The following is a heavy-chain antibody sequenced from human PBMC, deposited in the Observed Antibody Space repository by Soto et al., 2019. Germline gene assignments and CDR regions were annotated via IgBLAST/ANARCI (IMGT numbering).Heavy chain of an antibody. CDR2: VYYTGTT. J-gene: IGHJ5*02. D-gene: IGHD6-19*01. V-gene: IGHV4-61*01. Sequence: QVQLQESGPRLVKPSETLSLTCSVAGGCVSSASHSWNWFRQPPWKGLELIGYVYYTGTTNYNPSLESRDSISVDTSKNPFSLKLTSVTAADTAVYYCAREGMALDSGGPRGWFDPLGQGALVIVSS. CDR1: GGCVSSASHS. CDR3: AREGMALDSGGPRGWFDP.